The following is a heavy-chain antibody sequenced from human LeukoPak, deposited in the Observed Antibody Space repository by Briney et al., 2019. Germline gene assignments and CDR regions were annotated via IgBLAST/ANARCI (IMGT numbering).Heavy chain of an antibody. J-gene: IGHJ3*02. CDR3: ARSKRVVTAILTSYHSGLRAFDI. D-gene: IGHD2-21*02. CDR2: IYYSGST. V-gene: IGHV4-59*12. Sequence: SETLSLTCTVSGGSISSYYWSWIRQPPGKGLEWIGYIYYSGSTNYNPSLKSRVTISVDTSKNQFSLKLSSVTAADTAVYYCARSKRVVTAILTSYHSGLRAFDIWGQGTMVTVSS. CDR1: GGSISSYY.